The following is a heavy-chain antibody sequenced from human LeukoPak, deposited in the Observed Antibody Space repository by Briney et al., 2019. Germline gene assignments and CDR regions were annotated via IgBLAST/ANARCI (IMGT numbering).Heavy chain of an antibody. CDR2: INTRSGDA. D-gene: IGHD5-24*01. V-gene: IGHV1-18*01. Sequence: ASVKVSCKASGYTFTNYGIAWVRQAPGQGLEWMGWINTRSGDAQLAHSLQARVTMTTDTSTSTASMELGSLGSDDTAVYYCARVEMATIKRGFDYWGQGTLVTVSS. J-gene: IGHJ4*02. CDR3: ARVEMATIKRGFDY. CDR1: GYTFTNYG.